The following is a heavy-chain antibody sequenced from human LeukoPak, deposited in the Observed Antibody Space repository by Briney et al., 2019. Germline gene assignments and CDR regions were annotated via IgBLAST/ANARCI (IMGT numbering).Heavy chain of an antibody. CDR2: IKHDGSEK. Sequence: GGSLRLSCAASGFIFTNYFMSWVRQAPGKGLEWVASIKHDGSEKYYVDSVRGRFTISRDNTKNSLYLQMSSLRAEDTAVYYCATDRGWRTSGYYLYYFEYWGQGTLVTFST. D-gene: IGHD3-3*01. V-gene: IGHV3-7*01. CDR1: GFIFTNYF. CDR3: ATDRGWRTSGYYLYYFEY. J-gene: IGHJ4*02.